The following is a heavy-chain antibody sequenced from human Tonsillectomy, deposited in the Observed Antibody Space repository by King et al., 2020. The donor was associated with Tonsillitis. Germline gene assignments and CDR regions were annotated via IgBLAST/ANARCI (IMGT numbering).Heavy chain of an antibody. CDR2: ISVYNGDT. D-gene: IGHD6-25*01. CDR1: GYTFTSHG. CDR3: ATLSGYYYYYMDV. V-gene: IGHV1-18*01. Sequence: QLVQSGAEVKKPGASVKVSCKAFGYTFTSHGIRWVRQAPGQGLEWMGWISVYNGDTNYAQKLQGRVTMTTDASTSTAYMELRSLRSDDTAVYYCATLSGYYYYYMDVWGKGTTVTVSS. J-gene: IGHJ6*03.